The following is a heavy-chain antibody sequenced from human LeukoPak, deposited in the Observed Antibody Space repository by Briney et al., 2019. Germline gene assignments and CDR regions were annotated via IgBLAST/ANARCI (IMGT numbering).Heavy chain of an antibody. CDR1: GFTFSSYE. D-gene: IGHD3-10*01. J-gene: IGHJ4*02. V-gene: IGHV3-33*08. Sequence: PGGSLRLSCAVSGFTFSSYEMNWVRQAPGKGLEWVAVIWSDGSHKYYADSVKARFTISRDNSKNTLYLQMNSLRAEDTAVYYCARAVGPYDFWGQGTLVTVSS. CDR3: ARAVGPYDF. CDR2: IWSDGSHK.